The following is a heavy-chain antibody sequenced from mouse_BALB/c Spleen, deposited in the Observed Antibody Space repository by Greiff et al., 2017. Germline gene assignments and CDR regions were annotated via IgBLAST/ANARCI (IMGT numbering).Heavy chain of an antibody. CDR2: ISSGGSYT. V-gene: IGHV5-6-4*01. D-gene: IGHD2-1*01. CDR1: GFTFSSYT. Sequence: EVKLMESGGGLVKPGGSLKLSCAASGFTFSSYTMSWVRQTPEKRLEWVATISSGGSYTYYPDSVKGRFTISRDNAKNTLYLQMSSLKSEDTAMYYCARFYYGKGDYYFDYWGQGTTLTVSS. CDR3: ARFYYGKGDYYFDY. J-gene: IGHJ2*01.